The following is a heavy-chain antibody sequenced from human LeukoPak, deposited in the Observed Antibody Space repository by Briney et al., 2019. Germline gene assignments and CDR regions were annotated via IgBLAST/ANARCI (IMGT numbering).Heavy chain of an antibody. CDR1: GYTFTNYG. CDR3: ARVKDYIDYEWFDP. Sequence: ASVKVSCKASGYTFTNYGVSWVRQAPGQGLEWMGWISTYNGYTNYAQKLQGRVTMTTDTSTNTAYMELRSLRSDDTALYYCARVKDYIDYEWFDPWGQGTLVTVSS. CDR2: ISTYNGYT. D-gene: IGHD4-11*01. J-gene: IGHJ5*02. V-gene: IGHV1-18*01.